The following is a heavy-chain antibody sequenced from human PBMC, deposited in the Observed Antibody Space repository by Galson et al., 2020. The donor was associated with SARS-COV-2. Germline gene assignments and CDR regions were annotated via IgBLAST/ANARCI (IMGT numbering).Heavy chain of an antibody. J-gene: IGHJ6*02. V-gene: IGHV5-51*01. CDR3: ARHTADCSNGICYADYYHGMDV. D-gene: IGHD2-8*01. CDR1: GYRFTSYW. CDR2: VFPGYSET. Sequence: GESMKISCQASGYRFTSYWIGWVRQMPGKGLEWMALVFPGYSETRYSPSFRGQVTISADKSISTAYLHWRSLKASDTAMYYCARHTADCSNGICYADYYHGMDVWGQGTAVTVS.